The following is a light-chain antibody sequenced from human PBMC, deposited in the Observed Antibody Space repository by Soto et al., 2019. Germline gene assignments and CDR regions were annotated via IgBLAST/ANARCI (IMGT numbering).Light chain of an antibody. CDR3: GTWDSSLSANVV. J-gene: IGLJ2*01. V-gene: IGLV1-51*02. Sequence: QSVLTQPPSVSAAPGQKVTISCSGSSPNIGNNYVSWYQQLPGTAPKLLIYENNKRPSGIPDRFSGSKSGTSATLGITGLQTGDEADYYCGTWDSSLSANVVFGGGTKVTVL. CDR2: ENN. CDR1: SPNIGNNY.